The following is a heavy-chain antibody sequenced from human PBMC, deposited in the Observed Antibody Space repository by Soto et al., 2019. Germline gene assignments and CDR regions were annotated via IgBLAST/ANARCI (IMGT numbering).Heavy chain of an antibody. CDR3: ASGAYYYYGMDV. Sequence: SETLSLTCTVSGGSISSSSYYWGWIRQPPGKGLEWIGSIYYSGSTYYNPSLKSRVTISVDTSKNQFSLKLSSVTAADTAVYYCASGAYYYYGMDVWGQGTTVTVSS. J-gene: IGHJ6*02. D-gene: IGHD3-10*01. V-gene: IGHV4-39*01. CDR1: GGSISSSSYY. CDR2: IYYSGST.